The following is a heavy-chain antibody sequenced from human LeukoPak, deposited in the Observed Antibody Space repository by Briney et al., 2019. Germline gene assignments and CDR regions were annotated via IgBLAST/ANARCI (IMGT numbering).Heavy chain of an antibody. J-gene: IGHJ4*02. D-gene: IGHD1-7*01. CDR1: GFTFSSYS. CDR2: ISSSSSYI. CDR3: ARGSITGTLGY. V-gene: IGHV3-21*01. Sequence: GGSLRLSCAASGFTFSSYSMNWVRQAPGKGLEWVSSISSSSSYIYYADSVKGRFTISRDNAKSSLYLQMNSLRAEDTAVYYCARGSITGTLGYWGQGTLVTVSS.